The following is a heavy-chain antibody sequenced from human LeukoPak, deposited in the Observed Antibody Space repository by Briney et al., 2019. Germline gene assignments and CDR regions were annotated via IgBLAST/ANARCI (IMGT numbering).Heavy chain of an antibody. J-gene: IGHJ4*02. CDR2: ISSSGSTI. D-gene: IGHD3-22*01. Sequence: GGSLRLTCTASGFTFSSYEMNWVRQAPGKGLEWVAYISSSGSTIYYADSVKGRFTITGDNAKNSLYLQMNSLRAEDTAVYYCASLYYDSSGRLFDHWGQGTLVTVSS. CDR1: GFTFSSYE. V-gene: IGHV3-48*03. CDR3: ASLYYDSSGRLFDH.